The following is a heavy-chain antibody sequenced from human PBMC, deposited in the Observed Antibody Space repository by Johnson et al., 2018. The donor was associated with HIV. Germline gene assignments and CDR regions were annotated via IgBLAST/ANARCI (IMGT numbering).Heavy chain of an antibody. CDR1: GFTFSSYA. Sequence: QVQLVESGGGVVQPGRSLRLTCAASGFTFSSYAMHWVRQAPGKGLEWVAVISYDGSNKYYADSVKGRFTISRDNSKNTLYLQMNSLRAEDMAVYYCARVSWGQGTMVTVSS. J-gene: IGHJ3*01. CDR2: ISYDGSNK. CDR3: ARVS. V-gene: IGHV3-30*04.